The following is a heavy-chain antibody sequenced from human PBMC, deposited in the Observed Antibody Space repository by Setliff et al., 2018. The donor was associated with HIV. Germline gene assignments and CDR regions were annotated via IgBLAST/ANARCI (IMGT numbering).Heavy chain of an antibody. Sequence: GESLKISCKGSGYSFTDYWIGWVRQMPGKGLDWMGVIYPGDSDTRYSPSFQGQVTVSADNSITTAYLQWSSLKASDTAMYYCARLVFGDDGGGFDSWGHGTLVTVPQ. CDR2: IYPGDSDT. J-gene: IGHJ4*01. D-gene: IGHD4-17*01. CDR1: GYSFTDYW. V-gene: IGHV5-51*01. CDR3: ARLVFGDDGGGFDS.